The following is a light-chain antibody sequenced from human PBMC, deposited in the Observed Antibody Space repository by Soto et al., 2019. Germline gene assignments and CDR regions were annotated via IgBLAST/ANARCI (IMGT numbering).Light chain of an antibody. Sequence: QSALTQSASVSGSPGQSITISCTGTSSDVGNYNYVSWYQQHPGEVPKLIIFNVNNRPSGVSNRFSGSKSGNTASLTISGLQAEDEADYYCSSYTSSTTSVFGTGTKVTVL. CDR1: SSDVGNYNY. CDR2: NVN. CDR3: SSYTSSTTSV. J-gene: IGLJ1*01. V-gene: IGLV2-14*01.